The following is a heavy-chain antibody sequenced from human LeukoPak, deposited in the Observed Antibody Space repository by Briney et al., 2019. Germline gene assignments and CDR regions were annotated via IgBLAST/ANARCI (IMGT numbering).Heavy chain of an antibody. D-gene: IGHD6-13*01. Sequence: PGRSLRLSCAASGFTFSSYAMHWVRQAPGKGLEWVAVISYDGSNKYYADSVKGRFTISRDNSKNTLYLQMNSLRAEDTAVYYCARDGYDAFDIWSQGTMVTVSS. J-gene: IGHJ3*02. V-gene: IGHV3-30*04. CDR2: ISYDGSNK. CDR1: GFTFSSYA. CDR3: ARDGYDAFDI.